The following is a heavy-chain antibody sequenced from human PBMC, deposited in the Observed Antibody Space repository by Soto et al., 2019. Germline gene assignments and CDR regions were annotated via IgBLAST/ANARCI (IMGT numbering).Heavy chain of an antibody. Sequence: PGGSLRLSCAASGFTFNKYAMTWVRQAPGKGLEWVSAISGSGDSTYYADSVKGRFTISRDNSKNTLYLQMNSLRAEDTAVYYCAKAWVLFYYFGRARDVFNFWGKGTVVPVSS. CDR1: GFTFNKYA. V-gene: IGHV3-23*01. D-gene: IGHD3-3*01. CDR3: AKAWVLFYYFGRARDVFNF. J-gene: IGHJ3*01. CDR2: ISGSGDST.